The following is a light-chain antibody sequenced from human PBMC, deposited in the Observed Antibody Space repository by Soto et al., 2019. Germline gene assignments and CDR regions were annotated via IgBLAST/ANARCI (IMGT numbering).Light chain of an antibody. V-gene: IGLV2-14*03. J-gene: IGLJ1*01. CDR3: NSYTSASTYV. Sequence: QSVLTQPASVSESPGQSITISCTGTGSYIGSYNYVSWYQHHPGKVPKFIIYDVTNRPSGVSDRFSGSKSGNTASLTISGLQAEDEADYYCNSYTSASTYVFGTGTKVTVL. CDR2: DVT. CDR1: GSYIGSYNY.